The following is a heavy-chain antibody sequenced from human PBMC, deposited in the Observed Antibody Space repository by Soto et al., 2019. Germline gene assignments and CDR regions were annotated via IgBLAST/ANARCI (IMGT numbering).Heavy chain of an antibody. Sequence: QVQLVQSGGEVRKPGASVKVSCKTFGYTFGNYIITWVRQAPGQGLEWLGGISAHNSNTVYAQHLKGRVSMTTDTSTSTAYMELRSLGSDDTAVYFCARVLQRKFAEGLFQYYGMDVWGQGTTVTVS. CDR1: GYTFGNYI. J-gene: IGHJ6*02. V-gene: IGHV1-18*01. CDR3: ARVLQRKFAEGLFQYYGMDV. D-gene: IGHD2-21*01. CDR2: ISAHNSNT.